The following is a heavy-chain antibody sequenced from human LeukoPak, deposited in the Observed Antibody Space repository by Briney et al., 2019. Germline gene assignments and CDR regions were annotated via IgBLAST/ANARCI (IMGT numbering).Heavy chain of an antibody. D-gene: IGHD5-12*01. CDR3: ARSSRGYSGHDSGY. CDR2: IYFTGST. CDR1: GGSVSSGGYY. Sequence: SETLSLTCTVSGGSVSSGGYYWSWIRQPPGKGLEWIAYIYFTGSTNYNPSLKCRVTISADTSKNQFSLRLNSVTAADTAVYYCARSSRGYSGHDSGYWGQGTLVTVSS. V-gene: IGHV4-61*08. J-gene: IGHJ4*02.